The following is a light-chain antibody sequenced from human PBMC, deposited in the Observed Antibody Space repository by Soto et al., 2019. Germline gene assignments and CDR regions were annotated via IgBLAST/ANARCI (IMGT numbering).Light chain of an antibody. CDR3: QSYDSSLPLV. CDR2: GNT. V-gene: IGLV1-40*01. CDR1: SSNIGAGYD. Sequence: QLVLTQPPSVSGAPGQRVTFSCTGSSSNIGAGYDVHWYQQLPGTAPKLLIYGNTNRPSGVPDRFSGSKSGSSASLAITGLQAEDEADYYCQSYDSSLPLVFGGGTKHTVL. J-gene: IGLJ2*01.